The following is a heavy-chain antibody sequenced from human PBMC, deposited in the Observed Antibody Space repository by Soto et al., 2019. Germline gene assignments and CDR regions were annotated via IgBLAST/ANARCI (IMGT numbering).Heavy chain of an antibody. V-gene: IGHV3-30*03. Sequence: GGSLRLSCAASGFTFSSYGMHWVRQAPGKGLEWVAIISYDGSNTYYADSVKGRFTISRDNSKNTLYLQMNSLRADDTAVYYCARGPGYEVDYWGQGTLVTVSS. D-gene: IGHD2-2*01. CDR2: ISYDGSNT. J-gene: IGHJ4*02. CDR3: ARGPGYEVDY. CDR1: GFTFSSYG.